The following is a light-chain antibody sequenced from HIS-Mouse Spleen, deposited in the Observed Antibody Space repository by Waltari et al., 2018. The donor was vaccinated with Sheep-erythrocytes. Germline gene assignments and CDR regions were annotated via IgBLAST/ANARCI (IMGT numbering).Light chain of an antibody. CDR1: QGIRSY. CDR2: AAS. Sequence: DIQLTQSHSFLSASVGDRVTITCRASQGIRSYLAWYQEKPGKAPKLLIYAASTLQSGVPSRFSGSGSGTEFTLTISSLQPEDFATYYCQQLNSYPHTFGQGTKLEIK. CDR3: QQLNSYPHT. J-gene: IGKJ2*01. V-gene: IGKV1-9*01.